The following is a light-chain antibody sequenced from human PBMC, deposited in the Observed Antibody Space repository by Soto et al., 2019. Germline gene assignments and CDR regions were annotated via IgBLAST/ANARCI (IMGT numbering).Light chain of an antibody. CDR1: SSDVGSYNL. V-gene: IGLV2-23*01. J-gene: IGLJ3*02. CDR2: EGS. Sequence: SALTQPASVSGSPGQSITISCTGTSSDVGSYNLVSWYQQHPGNAPKLMIYEGSKRPSGVSNRFFGCKSGNTASLTISGLQAEDEADYYCCSFARGSTVVFGGGTKLTVL. CDR3: CSFARGSTVV.